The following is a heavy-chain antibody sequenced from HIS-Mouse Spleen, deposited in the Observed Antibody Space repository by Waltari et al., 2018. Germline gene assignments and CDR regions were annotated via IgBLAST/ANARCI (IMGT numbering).Heavy chain of an antibody. D-gene: IGHD1-1*01. CDR3: ARGTGTDAFDI. V-gene: IGHV1-2*02. Sequence: QVQLVQSGAEVKKPGASVKVSCKASGYTFTGYYMHWVRQAPGQGLEWMVWMNPQSGGTNYAQKFQGRGTMTSDTSISTAYMELSRLRSDDTAVYYCARGTGTDAFDIWGQGTMVTVSS. CDR2: MNPQSGGT. CDR1: GYTFTGYY. J-gene: IGHJ3*02.